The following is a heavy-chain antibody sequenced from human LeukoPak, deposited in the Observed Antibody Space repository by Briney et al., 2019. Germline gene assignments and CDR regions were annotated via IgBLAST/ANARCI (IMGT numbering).Heavy chain of an antibody. CDR1: GFTFDDYV. V-gene: IGHV3-30*03. CDR3: VRDRCGGDCYSSEHAFDI. J-gene: IGHJ3*02. D-gene: IGHD2-21*02. Sequence: GGSLRLSCAASGFTFDDYVMSWVRQAPGKGLEWVAVISYVGSNKYYADSVKGRFTISRDNSKNTLYLQMNSLRAEDTAVYYCVRDRCGGDCYSSEHAFDIWGQGTMVTVSS. CDR2: ISYVGSNK.